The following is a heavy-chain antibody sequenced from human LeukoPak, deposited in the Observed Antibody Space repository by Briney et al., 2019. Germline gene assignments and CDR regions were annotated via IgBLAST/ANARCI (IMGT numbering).Heavy chain of an antibody. D-gene: IGHD6-13*01. Sequence: GGSLSPSCAAYELSVSSNYMSWDRQAQGEGLERVSVIQSGGSTSSADSVKGRFTISRDNSKNALYLQMNSLRDEYTAVYYCAREPDLYSSSWYGDWYFDLWGRGTLVTGSS. V-gene: IGHV3-66*01. CDR1: ELSVSSNY. CDR3: AREPDLYSSSWYGDWYFDL. CDR2: IQSGGST. J-gene: IGHJ2*01.